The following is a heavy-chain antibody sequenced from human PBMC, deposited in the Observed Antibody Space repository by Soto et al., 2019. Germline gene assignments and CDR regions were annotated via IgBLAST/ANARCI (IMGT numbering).Heavy chain of an antibody. Sequence: HPGXSPRLTCAASGFTFSAYAMIWFRQVPGKGLEWVSTISSSGDSTYYADSVKGRFTISRDNSKNTLYLQMNSLRAEDTARYYCPVGIYYYGWDGWGQGTTVTVSS. CDR3: PVGIYYYGWDG. CDR2: ISSSGDST. D-gene: IGHD6-13*01. J-gene: IGHJ6*02. V-gene: IGHV3-23*01. CDR1: GFTFSAYA.